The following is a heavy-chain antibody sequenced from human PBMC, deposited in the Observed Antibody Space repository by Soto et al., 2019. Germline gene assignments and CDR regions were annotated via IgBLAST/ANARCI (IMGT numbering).Heavy chain of an antibody. Sequence: GGSLRLSCAASGFTFSSYAMSWVRQAPGKGLEWVSAISGSGGSTYYADSVKGRFTISRDNSKNTLYLQMNSLRAEDTAVYYCAKAPPAVYGSGSYYNDYYYYYMDVWGKGTTVTVS. CDR3: AKAPPAVYGSGSYYNDYYYYYMDV. J-gene: IGHJ6*03. D-gene: IGHD3-10*01. V-gene: IGHV3-23*01. CDR2: ISGSGGST. CDR1: GFTFSSYA.